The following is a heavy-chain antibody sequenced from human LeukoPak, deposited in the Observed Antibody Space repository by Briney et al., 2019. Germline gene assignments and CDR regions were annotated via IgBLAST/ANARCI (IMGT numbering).Heavy chain of an antibody. J-gene: IGHJ4*02. CDR2: ISGSGGST. D-gene: IGHD2-2*01. CDR1: GYTFSSYA. CDR3: AKGYCSSTSCYAFDY. V-gene: IGHV3-23*01. Sequence: GGSLRLSCADSGYTFSSYAMSWVRQAPGKGLEWVSAISGSGGSTYYADSVKGRFTISRDNSKNTLYLQMNSLRAEDTAVYYCAKGYCSSTSCYAFDYWGQGTLVTVSS.